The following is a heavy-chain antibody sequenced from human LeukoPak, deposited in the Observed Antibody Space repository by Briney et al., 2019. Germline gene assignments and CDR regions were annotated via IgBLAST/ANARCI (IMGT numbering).Heavy chain of an antibody. V-gene: IGHV3-23*01. CDR1: GFTFSSYA. CDR3: AKDHHLYPTTSFDY. J-gene: IGHJ4*02. D-gene: IGHD3-16*01. CDR2: ISGSGGST. Sequence: GGSPRLSCAASGFTFSSYAMSWVRQAPGKGLEWVSAISGSGGSTYYADSVKGRFTISRDNSKNTLYLQMNSLRAEDTAVYYCAKDHHLYPTTSFDYWGQGTLVTVPS.